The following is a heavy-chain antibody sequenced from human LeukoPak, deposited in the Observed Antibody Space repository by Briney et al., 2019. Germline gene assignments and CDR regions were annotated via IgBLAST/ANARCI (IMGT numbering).Heavy chain of an antibody. CDR1: GFTFSTYA. D-gene: IGHD6-19*01. CDR3: AREQSGTRGWYTVDY. Sequence: PGGSLRLSCAASGFTFSTYAITWVRQGPGKGLEWVSAIRPDGDRTYYANSVRGRYTISRDNSKDTVYLQINGLRVEDTAVYYCAREQSGTRGWYTVDYWGQGTLVTVSS. CDR2: IRPDGDRT. V-gene: IGHV3-23*01. J-gene: IGHJ4*02.